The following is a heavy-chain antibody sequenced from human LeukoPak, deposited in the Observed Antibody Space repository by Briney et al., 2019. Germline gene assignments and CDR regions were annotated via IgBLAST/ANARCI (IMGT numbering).Heavy chain of an antibody. CDR1: GSISSYY. J-gene: IGHJ4*02. Sequence: PSETLSLTCTVSGSISSYYWSWIRQPPGKGLEWIGYIYYSGNTNYNPSLKSRVTISVDTSKNQFSLKLSSVTATDTAVYYCARQPGNSGWFYYFDYWGQGTLVTVSS. CDR3: ARQPGNSGWFYYFDY. CDR2: IYYSGNT. V-gene: IGHV4-59*08. D-gene: IGHD6-19*01.